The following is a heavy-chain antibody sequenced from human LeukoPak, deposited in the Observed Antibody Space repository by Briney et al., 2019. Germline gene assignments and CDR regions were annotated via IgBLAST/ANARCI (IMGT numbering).Heavy chain of an antibody. CDR2: ISSSSSTI. D-gene: IGHD2-2*01. CDR1: GFTFSSYS. CDR3: ARDDCSSTSCYPY. J-gene: IGHJ4*02. V-gene: IGHV3-48*01. Sequence: GGSLRLSCAASGFTFSSYSMNWARQAPGKGLEWVSYISSSSSTIYYADSVKGRFTISRDNAKNSLYLQMNSLRAEDTAVYYCARDDCSSTSCYPYWGQGTLVTVSS.